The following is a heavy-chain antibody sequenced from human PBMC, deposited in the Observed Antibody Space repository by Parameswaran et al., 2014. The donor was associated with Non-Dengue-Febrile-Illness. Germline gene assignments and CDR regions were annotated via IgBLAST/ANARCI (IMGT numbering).Heavy chain of an antibody. Sequence: RWIRQPPGKGLEWIGEINHSGSTNYNPSLKSRVTISVDTSKNQFSLKLSSVTAADTAVYYCARGRIATAGTRTAEDVWGQGTTVTVSS. J-gene: IGHJ6*02. D-gene: IGHD6-13*01. V-gene: IGHV4-34*01. CDR3: ARGRIATAGTRTAEDV. CDR2: INHSGST.